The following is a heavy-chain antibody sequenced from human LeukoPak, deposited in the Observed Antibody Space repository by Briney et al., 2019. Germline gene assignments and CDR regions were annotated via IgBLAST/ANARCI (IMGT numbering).Heavy chain of an antibody. V-gene: IGHV1-69*06. Sequence: SVKVSCKASGGTFSSYAISWVRQAPGQGLEWMGGIIPIFGTANYAQKFQGRVTITADKSTSTAYMELSSLRSEDTAVYYCARVAAEVVGVPGAIGFGWLRRDYYYMDVWGKGTTVIVSS. CDR2: IIPIFGTA. CDR3: ARVAAEVVGVPGAIGFGWLRRDYYYMDV. D-gene: IGHD2-2*02. CDR1: GGTFSSYA. J-gene: IGHJ6*03.